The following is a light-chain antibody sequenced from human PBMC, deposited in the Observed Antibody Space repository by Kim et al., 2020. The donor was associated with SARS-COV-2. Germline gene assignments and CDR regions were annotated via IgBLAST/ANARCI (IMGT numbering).Light chain of an antibody. J-gene: IGLJ2*01. V-gene: IGLV2-8*01. CDR1: SSDIGSYNY. CDR2: EVT. CDR3: SSYAGSNNYVV. Sequence: QSALTQPPSASGSPRQSVTISCTGTSSDIGSYNYVSWYQQHPGKAPKLLIYEVTKRPSGVPDRFSGSKSGNTASLTVSGLQAEDEADYYCSSYAGSNNYVVFGGGTQLTVL.